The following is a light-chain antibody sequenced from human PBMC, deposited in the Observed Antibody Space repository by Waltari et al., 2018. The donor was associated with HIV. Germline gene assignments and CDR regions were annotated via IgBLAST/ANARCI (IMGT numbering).Light chain of an antibody. CDR3: SSYVGSNRV. J-gene: IGLJ3*02. V-gene: IGLV2-8*01. Sequence: QSALTQPPSASGSPGQSVTISCTGISSDVGAYNYVSWYQQHPGKAPQLMIYEVNKRPSVVPDRFSGSKSGNTASLTVSGLQAEDEADYYCSSYVGSNRVFGGGTKLTVL. CDR2: EVN. CDR1: SSDVGAYNY.